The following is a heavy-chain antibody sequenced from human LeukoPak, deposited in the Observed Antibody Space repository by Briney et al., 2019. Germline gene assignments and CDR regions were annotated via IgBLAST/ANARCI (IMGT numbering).Heavy chain of an antibody. Sequence: GRSLRLSCAASGFTFDDYAMHWVRQAPGKGLEWVSGISWNSGSIGYADSVKGRFTISRDNAKNSLYLQMNSLRAEDTALYYCAKAYHSSGYPFDYWGQGTLVTVSS. J-gene: IGHJ4*02. V-gene: IGHV3-9*01. CDR3: AKAYHSSGYPFDY. CDR2: ISWNSGSI. D-gene: IGHD3-22*01. CDR1: GFTFDDYA.